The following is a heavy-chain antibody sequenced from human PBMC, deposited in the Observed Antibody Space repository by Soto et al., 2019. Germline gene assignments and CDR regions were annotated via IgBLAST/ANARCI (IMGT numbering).Heavy chain of an antibody. CDR3: ARVGCSSTSCPRGPYYYYYGMDV. CDR2: IYYSGST. V-gene: IGHV4-31*03. J-gene: IGHJ6*02. Sequence: PSETLSLTCTVSGGSISSGGYYWSWIRQHPGKGLEWIGYIYYSGSTYYNPSLKSRVTISVDTSKNQFSLKLSSVTAADTAVYYCARVGCSSTSCPRGPYYYYYGMDVWGQGTTVTVSS. D-gene: IGHD2-2*01. CDR1: GGSISSGGYY.